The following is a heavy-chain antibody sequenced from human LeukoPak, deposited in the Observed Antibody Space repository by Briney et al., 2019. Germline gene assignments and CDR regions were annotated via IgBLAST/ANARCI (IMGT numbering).Heavy chain of an antibody. D-gene: IGHD1-26*01. CDR2: IYYSGST. CDR1: GGSISSSSYY. CDR3: ARRVGATTSFDY. Sequence: SETLSLTCTVSGGSISSSSYYWGWIRQPPGKGLEWIGSIYYSGSTYYNPSLKSRVTISVDTSKNQFSLKLSSVTAADTAVYYCARRVGATTSFDYWGQGTLVTVSS. V-gene: IGHV4-39*01. J-gene: IGHJ4*02.